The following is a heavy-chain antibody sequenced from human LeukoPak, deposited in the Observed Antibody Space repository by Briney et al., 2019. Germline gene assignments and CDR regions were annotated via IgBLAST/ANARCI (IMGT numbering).Heavy chain of an antibody. J-gene: IGHJ3*02. Sequence: PSQTLSLTCTVSGGSISSGSYYWSWIRQPAGKGLEWIGRICTSGSTNYNPSLKSRVTISVDTSKNQFSLKLSSVTAADTAVYYCARSMVVISIFDIWGQGTMVTVSS. V-gene: IGHV4-61*02. CDR1: GGSISSGSYY. D-gene: IGHD4/OR15-4a*01. CDR2: ICTSGST. CDR3: ARSMVVISIFDI.